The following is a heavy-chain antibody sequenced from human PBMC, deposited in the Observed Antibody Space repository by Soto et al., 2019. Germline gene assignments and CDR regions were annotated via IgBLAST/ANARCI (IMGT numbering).Heavy chain of an antibody. CDR1: GFTFSSYG. Sequence: QVQLVESGGGVFQPGRSLRLSCAASGFTFSSYGMHWVRQAPGKGLEWVAVIWYDGSNKYYADSVKGRFTISRDNSKNTLYLQMNSLRAEDTAVYYCARGGTVTRGYYYGMDVWGQGTTVTVSS. CDR2: IWYDGSNK. J-gene: IGHJ6*02. V-gene: IGHV3-33*01. D-gene: IGHD4-4*01. CDR3: ARGGTVTRGYYYGMDV.